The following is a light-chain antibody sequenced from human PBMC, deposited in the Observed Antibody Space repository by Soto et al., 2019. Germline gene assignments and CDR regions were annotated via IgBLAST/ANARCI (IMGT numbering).Light chain of an antibody. Sequence: IQMDQNRASVSACVGDRGSINSRHSRCISDSLAWYQQKPGKVPHLLVHSASTLQSGVPSRFSGSASGTDFTLTISSLHPEDVATYYCQTFHSSPTFGPGTKVDI. CDR2: SAS. CDR1: RCISDS. J-gene: IGKJ1*01. V-gene: IGKV1-27*01. CDR3: QTFHSSPT.